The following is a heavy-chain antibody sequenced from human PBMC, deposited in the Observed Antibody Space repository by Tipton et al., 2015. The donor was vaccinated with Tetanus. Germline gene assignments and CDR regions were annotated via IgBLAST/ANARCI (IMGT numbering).Heavy chain of an antibody. CDR2: IDPDGRRT. Sequence: SLRLSCSASGFPSTISFSRYAMTWVRQTPGKGLVWISRIDPDGRRTNYADSVKGRFTISRDHAKNTVYLQVNSLRAEDTAVYFCARRSLTNYGLDVWGQGTPVTVSS. CDR3: ARRSLTNYGLDV. D-gene: IGHD1/OR15-1a*01. J-gene: IGHJ6*02. CDR1: GFPSTISFSRYA. V-gene: IGHV3-74*01.